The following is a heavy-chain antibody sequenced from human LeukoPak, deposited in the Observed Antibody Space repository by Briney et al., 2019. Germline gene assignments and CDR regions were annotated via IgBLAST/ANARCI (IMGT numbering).Heavy chain of an antibody. CDR1: GFSFSSYS. V-gene: IGHV3-48*01. CDR2: ITSSSTI. D-gene: IGHD5-24*01. Sequence: GGSLRLSCAASGFSFSSYSMNWVRQAPGKGLEWVSYITSSSTIYYADSVKGRFTISRDNAKNSLYLQMNSLRAEDTAVYYCARVNYKRDDYWGQGTLVTVSS. CDR3: ARVNYKRDDY. J-gene: IGHJ4*02.